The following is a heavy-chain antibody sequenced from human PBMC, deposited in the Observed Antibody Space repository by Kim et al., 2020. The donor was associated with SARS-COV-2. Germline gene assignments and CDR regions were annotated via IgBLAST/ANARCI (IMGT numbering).Heavy chain of an antibody. D-gene: IGHD1-7*01. Sequence: TEYAASVKGRFTISRDDSKSIAYLQMNGLKTEETAVYYCTRAWNYSSRGWGQGTLVTVSS. CDR3: TRAWNYSSRG. V-gene: IGHV3-49*02. CDR2: T. J-gene: IGHJ4*02.